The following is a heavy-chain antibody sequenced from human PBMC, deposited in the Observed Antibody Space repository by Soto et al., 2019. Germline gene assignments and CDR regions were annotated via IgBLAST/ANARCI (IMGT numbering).Heavy chain of an antibody. J-gene: IGHJ6*02. CDR2: IKADGTEK. CDR1: GFTFSSYW. Sequence: GGSLRLSCVGSGFTFSSYWMGWVRQTPGKGLEWVATIKADGTEKYHVDSVKGRFTFSRDNAKTSVYLEMNSLRAEDTAVYYCVKAVRGYNANGDLWGQGTTVTVSS. D-gene: IGHD5-12*01. V-gene: IGHV3-7*03. CDR3: VKAVRGYNANGDL.